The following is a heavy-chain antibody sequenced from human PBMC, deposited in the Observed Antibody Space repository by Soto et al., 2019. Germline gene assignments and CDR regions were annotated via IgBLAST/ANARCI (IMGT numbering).Heavy chain of an antibody. CDR1: GYTFTSYG. Sequence: ASVKVSCKASGYTFTSYGISWVRQAPGQGLEWMGWISAYNGNTNYAQKLQGRVTMTTETSTSTAYMELRSLRSDDTAVYYCARDRDSSSYPEFDYWGQGTLVTVSS. CDR2: ISAYNGNT. V-gene: IGHV1-18*01. CDR3: ARDRDSSSYPEFDY. D-gene: IGHD6-6*01. J-gene: IGHJ4*02.